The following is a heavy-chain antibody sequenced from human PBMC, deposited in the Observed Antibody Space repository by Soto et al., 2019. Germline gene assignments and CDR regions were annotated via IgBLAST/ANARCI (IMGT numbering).Heavy chain of an antibody. Sequence: VQLVETGGGLIQPGGSLRLSCAASGFIVGSNYMGWDRQAPGKGLEWVAVIWYDGSKKYYADSVKGRFTISRDSSKNTLYLQMSSLRAEDTAVYYCARDRSDCTTTSCYIPFDYWGQGTLVTVSS. V-gene: IGHV3-33*08. CDR1: GFIVGSNY. CDR3: ARDRSDCTTTSCYIPFDY. D-gene: IGHD2-2*01. CDR2: IWYDGSKK. J-gene: IGHJ4*02.